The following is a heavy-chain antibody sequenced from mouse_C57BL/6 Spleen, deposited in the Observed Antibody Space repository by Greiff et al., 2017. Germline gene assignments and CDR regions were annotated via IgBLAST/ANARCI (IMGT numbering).Heavy chain of an antibody. D-gene: IGHD2-2*01. Sequence: QVQLQQSGPELVKPGASVKISCKASGYAFSSSWMNWVKQRPGKGLEWIGRIYPGDGDTNYNGKFKGKATLTADKSSSTAYMQLSSLTSEDSAVYFCASGLPVYAMDYWGQGTSVTVSS. CDR3: ASGLPVYAMDY. CDR2: IYPGDGDT. V-gene: IGHV1-82*01. J-gene: IGHJ4*01. CDR1: GYAFSSSW.